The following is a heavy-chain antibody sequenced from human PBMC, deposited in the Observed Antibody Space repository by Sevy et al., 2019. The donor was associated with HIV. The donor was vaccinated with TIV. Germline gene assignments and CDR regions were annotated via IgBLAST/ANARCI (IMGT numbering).Heavy chain of an antibody. CDR1: GFTFGDYC. CDR3: TRWEGAQCIFDY. V-gene: IGHV3-49*04. CDR2: LKSKAYGGTV. Sequence: GGSLRLSCTASGFTFGDYCMSWVRQAPGKGLEWVAFLKSKAYGGTVDHAASVKGRFTISRDDSKSIAYLQMNDLNTGDTGVYYCTRWEGAQCIFDYWGQGALVTVSS. D-gene: IGHD1-26*01. J-gene: IGHJ4*02.